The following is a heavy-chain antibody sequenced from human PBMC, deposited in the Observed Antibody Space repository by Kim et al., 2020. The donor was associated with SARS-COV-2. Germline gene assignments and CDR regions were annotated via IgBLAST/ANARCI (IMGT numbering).Heavy chain of an antibody. CDR3: AREILTSCYYYMDV. J-gene: IGHJ6*03. Sequence: DPVTGRFSNSRDNSKDTVYLQMNSLTADDTAVYYCAREILTSCYYYMDVWGKGTTVTVSS. V-gene: IGHV3-30*07. D-gene: IGHD2-15*01.